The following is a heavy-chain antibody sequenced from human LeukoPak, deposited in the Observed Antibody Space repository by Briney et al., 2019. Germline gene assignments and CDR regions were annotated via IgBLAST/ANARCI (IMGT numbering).Heavy chain of an antibody. CDR2: ISAYNGNT. CDR1: GYTFNPYG. V-gene: IGHV1-18*01. J-gene: IGHJ6*02. Sequence: ASVNVSCKASGYTFNPYGITWVRQAPGQGLEWMGWISAYNGNTKSAQKFQGRVTMTTDTSTTTAYMELRSLRSDDTAIYDCARPLGFSEINFYYGMDVWGQGTTVTVSS. D-gene: IGHD3-3*01. CDR3: ARPLGFSEINFYYGMDV.